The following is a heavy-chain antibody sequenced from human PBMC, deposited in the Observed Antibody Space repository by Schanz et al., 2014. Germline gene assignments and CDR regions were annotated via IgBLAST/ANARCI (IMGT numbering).Heavy chain of an antibody. J-gene: IGHJ3*02. CDR1: GFSVSSNY. CDR2: ISYDGSHK. CDR3: ARLATSKSRLGDAVDI. V-gene: IGHV3-30*03. D-gene: IGHD6-6*01. Sequence: VQLVESGGGLIQPGGSLRLSCAASGFSVSSNYMSWVRQAPGKGLEWVAVISYDGSHKDYADSVKGRFTISRDNSKNTLYLQMNSLRAEDTAVYYCARLATSKSRLGDAVDIWGQGTMVTVSS.